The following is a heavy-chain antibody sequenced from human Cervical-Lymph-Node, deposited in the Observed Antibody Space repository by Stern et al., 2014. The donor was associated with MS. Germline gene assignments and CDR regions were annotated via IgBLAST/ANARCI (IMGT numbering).Heavy chain of an antibody. J-gene: IGHJ4*02. CDR1: GFTFSGNW. Sequence: EVQLLESGGGLVQPGGSLRLSCAASGFTFSGNWMHWVRQAPGKGLVWVSLIHSDGSTTTYADSVKGRFAISRDNAKNTLYLQMNSLRAEDTAVYYCATVMQSGAQIDKWGQGTLVTVSS. CDR2: IHSDGSTT. CDR3: ATVMQSGAQIDK. V-gene: IGHV3-74*03. D-gene: IGHD3-10*01.